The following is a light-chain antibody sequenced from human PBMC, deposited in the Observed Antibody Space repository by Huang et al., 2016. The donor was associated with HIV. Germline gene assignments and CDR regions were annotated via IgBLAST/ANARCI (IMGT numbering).Light chain of an antibody. Sequence: EDVLTQSPATLSLSPGERATLSCRSSQSVTNFLAWYQQKPGQPPRLLIYDASTRATGIPPRFSGSGSGTDFTLTISSLEPEDFAVYYCQQRNDGPPYTFGQGTRLEIK. CDR3: QQRNDGPPYT. V-gene: IGKV3-11*01. J-gene: IGKJ2*01. CDR1: QSVTNF. CDR2: DAS.